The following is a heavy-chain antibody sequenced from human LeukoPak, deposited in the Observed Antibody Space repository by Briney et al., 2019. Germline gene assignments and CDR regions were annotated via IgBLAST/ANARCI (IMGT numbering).Heavy chain of an antibody. D-gene: IGHD1-26*01. CDR3: ARGRSGNYYDY. V-gene: IGHV3-74*01. Sequence: GGSLRLSCAAPGFTFSNYWMYWGRQGPGEGLGWVSRISSDGRSTNYADSVKGRFTISRDNAKNTLFLPVNSLRADDTAVYYCARGRSGNYYDYWGQGTLVTVSS. J-gene: IGHJ4*02. CDR1: GFTFSNYW. CDR2: ISSDGRST.